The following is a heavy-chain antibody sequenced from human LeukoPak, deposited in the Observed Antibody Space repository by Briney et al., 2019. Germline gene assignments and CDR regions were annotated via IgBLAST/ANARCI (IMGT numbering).Heavy chain of an antibody. CDR3: AKGLYYYDSSGYFGYFDY. V-gene: IGHV3-9*01. CDR1: GFTFDDYA. CDR2: ISWNSGSI. J-gene: IGHJ4*02. D-gene: IGHD3-22*01. Sequence: GRSLRLSCAASGFTFDDYAMHWVRQAPGKGLEWVSGISWNSGSIGYADSVKGRFTISRDNAKNSLYLQMNSLRAEDTALYYCAKGLYYYDSSGYFGYFDYWGQGTLVTVSS.